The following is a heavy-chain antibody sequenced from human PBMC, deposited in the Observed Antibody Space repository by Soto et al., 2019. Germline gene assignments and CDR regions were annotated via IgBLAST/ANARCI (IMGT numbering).Heavy chain of an antibody. CDR1: GYTFTSYD. CDR2: MNPNSGNT. Sequence: ASVKVSCKASGYTFTSYDINWVRQATGQGLEWMGWMNPNSGNTGYAQKFQGKVTMTRNTSISTAYMELSRLRSDDTAVYYCARERSAAAFDIWGQGTMVTVSS. J-gene: IGHJ3*02. CDR3: ARERSAAAFDI. V-gene: IGHV1-8*01. D-gene: IGHD2-15*01.